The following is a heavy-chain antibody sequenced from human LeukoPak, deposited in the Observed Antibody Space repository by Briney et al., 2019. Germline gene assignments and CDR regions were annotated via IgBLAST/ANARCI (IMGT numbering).Heavy chain of an antibody. Sequence: ASVKVSCKASGYTFTSYDINWVRQATGQGLERMGWMNPNSGNTGNAQKFQGRVTITRNTPISTAYMELSSLRSEDTAVYYCARGRGLTTVTHYYYYYYMDVWGKGTTVTVSS. D-gene: IGHD4-17*01. V-gene: IGHV1-8*03. J-gene: IGHJ6*03. CDR1: GYTFTSYD. CDR3: ARGRGLTTVTHYYYYYYMDV. CDR2: MNPNSGNT.